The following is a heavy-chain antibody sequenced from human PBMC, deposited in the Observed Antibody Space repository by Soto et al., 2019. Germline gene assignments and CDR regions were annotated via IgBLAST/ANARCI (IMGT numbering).Heavy chain of an antibody. CDR2: ISGSGGST. J-gene: IGHJ4*02. Sequence: GGSLRLSCAASGFTFSSYAMSWVRQAPGKGLEWVSAISGSGGSTYYADSVKGRFTISRDNSKNTLYLQMNSLGAEDTAVYYCAKVGIVGATTFNYFFDYWGQGTLVTVSS. CDR3: AKVGIVGATTFNYFFDY. CDR1: GFTFSSYA. V-gene: IGHV3-23*01. D-gene: IGHD1-26*01.